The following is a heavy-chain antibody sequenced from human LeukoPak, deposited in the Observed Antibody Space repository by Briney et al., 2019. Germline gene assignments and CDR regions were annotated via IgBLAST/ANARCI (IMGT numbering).Heavy chain of an antibody. V-gene: IGHV3-23*01. CDR3: ATAVAQYTNPWLYYYCGFNV. J-gene: IGHJ6*02. CDR1: GFTFRSFG. CDR2: ISGGGDDT. Sequence: PGGSLRLSCTASGFTFRSFGMNWVRQAPGQGLEWVSSISGGGDDTYYADSVKGRFTISRDNSETTLYLQMNSLGADDTAAYYCATAVAQYTNPWLYYYCGFNVWGQGTTVTVSS. D-gene: IGHD2-2*02.